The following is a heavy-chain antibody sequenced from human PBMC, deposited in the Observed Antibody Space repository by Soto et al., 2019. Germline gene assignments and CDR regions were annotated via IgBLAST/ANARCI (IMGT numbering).Heavy chain of an antibody. V-gene: IGHV4-38-2*01. CDR2: FYHSGST. J-gene: IGHJ3*02. CDR3: ARLGYCSGGRCYSDSAFDI. CDR1: GYSISSGYF. D-gene: IGHD2-15*01. Sequence: PSETLTLTCAVSGYSISSGYFCGWIRQPPGKGLEWIGSFYHSGSTYYNPSLKSRVTISVDTSKNQFSLELSSVTAADTAAYYCARLGYCSGGRCYSDSAFDIWGQGTMVTVSS.